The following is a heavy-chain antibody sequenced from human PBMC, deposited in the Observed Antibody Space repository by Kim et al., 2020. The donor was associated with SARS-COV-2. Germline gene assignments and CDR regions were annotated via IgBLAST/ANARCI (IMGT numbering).Heavy chain of an antibody. J-gene: IGHJ4*02. CDR2: IIPILGIA. V-gene: IGHV1-69*04. CDR1: GGTFSSYA. CDR3: ARDYYDSSGYNDFDY. Sequence: SVKVSCKASGGTFSSYAISWVRQAPGQGLEWMARIIPILGIANYAQKFQGRVTITADKSTSTAYMELSSLRSEDTAVYYCARDYYDSSGYNDFDYWGQGTLVTVSS. D-gene: IGHD3-22*01.